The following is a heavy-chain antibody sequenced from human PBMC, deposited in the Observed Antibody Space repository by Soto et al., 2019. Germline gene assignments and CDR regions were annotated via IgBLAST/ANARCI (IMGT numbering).Heavy chain of an antibody. CDR3: AKDIETYRGFYCYAMDV. CDR2: ISYDGNNE. Sequence: GESLRLSCAASGFTFSFYAMHWVRQAPGKGLEWVAVISYDGNNEYYADSVKGRFTISRDDSRNTLYLQMNSLRAEDTAVYYCAKDIETYRGFYCYAMDVWGQGTTVTVSS. J-gene: IGHJ6*02. V-gene: IGHV3-30*18. CDR1: GFTFSFYA. D-gene: IGHD2-21*01.